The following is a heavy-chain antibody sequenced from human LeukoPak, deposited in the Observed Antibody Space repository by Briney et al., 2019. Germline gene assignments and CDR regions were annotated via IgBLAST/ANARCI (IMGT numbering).Heavy chain of an antibody. Sequence: GGSLRLSCAASGFTVSNNYMSWVRQAPGKGLEWVSSISSSSNYIYYADSVKGRFAISRDNAKNSLYLQMNSLRAEDTALYYCTRELTMSDPWGQGTLVTVS. CDR3: TRELTMSDP. CDR2: ISSSSNYI. CDR1: GFTVSNNY. J-gene: IGHJ5*02. D-gene: IGHD4/OR15-4a*01. V-gene: IGHV3-21*01.